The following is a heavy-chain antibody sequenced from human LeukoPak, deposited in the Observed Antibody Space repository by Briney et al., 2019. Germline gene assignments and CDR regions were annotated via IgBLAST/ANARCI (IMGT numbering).Heavy chain of an antibody. V-gene: IGHV3-53*01. CDR3: ARVSGRRPDGYFDY. Sequence: GSLKLSCAASGFTFSSYAMSWVRQAPGKGLEWVSVIYSGGRTYYADSVKGRFAISRDNSKNTLYLQMNSLRAEDTAVYYCARVSGRRPDGYFDYWGQGTLVTVSS. CDR1: GFTFSSYA. J-gene: IGHJ4*02. D-gene: IGHD1-14*01. CDR2: IYSGGRT.